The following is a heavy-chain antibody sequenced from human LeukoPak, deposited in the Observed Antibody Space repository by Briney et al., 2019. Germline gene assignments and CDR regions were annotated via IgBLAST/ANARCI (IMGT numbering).Heavy chain of an antibody. J-gene: IGHJ6*03. D-gene: IGHD6-13*01. CDR3: ARDLEQLPHYYYYMDV. V-gene: IGHV1-2*02. CDR1: GYTFTGYY. CDR2: INPNSGGT. Sequence: ASVKVSCKASGYTFTGYYMHWVRQAPGQGLEWMGWINPNSGGTNYAQKFQGRVTMTRDMSTSTVYMELSSLRSEDTAVYYCARDLEQLPHYYYYMDVWGKGTTVTVSS.